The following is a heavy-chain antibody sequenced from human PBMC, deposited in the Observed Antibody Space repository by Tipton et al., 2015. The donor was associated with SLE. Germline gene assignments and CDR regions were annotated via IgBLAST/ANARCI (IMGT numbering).Heavy chain of an antibody. CDR1: GGSFSGYY. Sequence: TLSLTCAVYGGSFSGYYWSWIRQPPGKGLEWIGEINHSGSTNYNPSLKSRVTISVDTSKNQFSLKLSSVTAADMAVYYCASALGAVAGAQHFWGQGTLVTVSS. J-gene: IGHJ4*02. D-gene: IGHD6-19*01. CDR2: INHSGST. V-gene: IGHV4-34*01. CDR3: ASALGAVAGAQHF.